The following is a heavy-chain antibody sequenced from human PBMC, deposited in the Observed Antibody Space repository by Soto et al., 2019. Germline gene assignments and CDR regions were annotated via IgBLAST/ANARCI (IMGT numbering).Heavy chain of an antibody. CDR3: ARDQVAAASPIDY. CDR2: IISSSSYI. CDR1: GFTFSSYS. Sequence: EVQRVESGGGLVKPGGSLRLSCAASGFTFSSYSMNWVRQAPGKGLEWVSSIISSSSYIYYADSVKGRFTISRDHAMNSLYLQMNSLRAEDTAVYYCARDQVAAASPIDYWGQGTLVTVSS. D-gene: IGHD6-13*01. V-gene: IGHV3-21*01. J-gene: IGHJ4*02.